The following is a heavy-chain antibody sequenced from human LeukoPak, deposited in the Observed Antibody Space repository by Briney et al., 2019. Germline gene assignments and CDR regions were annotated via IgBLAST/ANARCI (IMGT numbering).Heavy chain of an antibody. Sequence: PSETLSLTCAVSGGSFSGYYWSWIRQPPGKGLEWIGEINHSGSTNYNPSLKSRVTISVDTSKNQFSLKLSSVTAADTAVYYCARVLKDYGDIEYFQHWGQGTLATVSS. CDR1: GGSFSGYY. V-gene: IGHV4-34*01. D-gene: IGHD4-17*01. CDR3: ARVLKDYGDIEYFQH. J-gene: IGHJ1*01. CDR2: INHSGST.